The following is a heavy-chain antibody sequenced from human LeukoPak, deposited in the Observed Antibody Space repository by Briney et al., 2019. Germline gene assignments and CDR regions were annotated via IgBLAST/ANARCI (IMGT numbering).Heavy chain of an antibody. J-gene: IGHJ4*02. CDR3: TRRNKDDGSGYYYD. CDR1: GFTFSGSA. Sequence: PGGSLKLSCAASGFTFSGSAMHWVRQASGKGLEWVGRIRSKANNYATAYAASVKGRFTISREDSKNTAYLQMNSLKTEDTAVYYCTRRNKDDGSGYYYDWGQGTLVTVSS. V-gene: IGHV3-73*01. CDR2: IRSKANNYAT. D-gene: IGHD3-22*01.